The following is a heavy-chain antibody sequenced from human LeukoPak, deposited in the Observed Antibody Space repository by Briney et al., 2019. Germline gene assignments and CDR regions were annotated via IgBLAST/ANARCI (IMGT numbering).Heavy chain of an antibody. CDR2: ISYDGSNK. Sequence: GGSLRLSCAASGFTFNSYGMHWVRQAPGKGLEWVAVISYDGSNKYYADSVKGRFAISRDNSKNTLYLQMNSLRAEDTAVYYCARGPGAFDIWGQGTMVTVSS. CDR3: ARGPGAFDI. D-gene: IGHD2-2*01. CDR1: GFTFNSYG. V-gene: IGHV3-30*03. J-gene: IGHJ3*02.